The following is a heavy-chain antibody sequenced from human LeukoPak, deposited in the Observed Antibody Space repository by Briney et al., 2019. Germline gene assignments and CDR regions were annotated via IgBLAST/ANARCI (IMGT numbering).Heavy chain of an antibody. CDR2: INPNSGGT. J-gene: IGHJ6*02. Sequence: ASVKVSCKASGYTFTGYYMHWVRQAPGQGLEWMGWINPNSGGTNYAQKFQGRVTMTRDTSISTAYMELSRLRSDDTAVYYCARERRDDFWSGYQPRYYYYGMDVWGQGTTVTVSS. D-gene: IGHD3-3*01. CDR1: GYTFTGYY. V-gene: IGHV1-2*02. CDR3: ARERRDDFWSGYQPRYYYYGMDV.